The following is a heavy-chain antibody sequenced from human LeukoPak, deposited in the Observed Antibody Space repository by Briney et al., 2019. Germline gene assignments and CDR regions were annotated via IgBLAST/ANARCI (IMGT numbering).Heavy chain of an antibody. D-gene: IGHD3-10*01. CDR3: ARERYYYGSGSYYRHYYYYGMDV. CDR2: IYYSGGT. V-gene: IGHV4-31*03. J-gene: IGHJ6*02. Sequence: SQTLSLTCTVSGGSISSGDYYWSWIRQHPGKGLEWIGYIYYSGGTYYNPSLKSRVTISVDTSKNQFSLKLSSVTAADTAVYYCARERYYYGSGSYYRHYYYYGMDVWGQGTTVTVSS. CDR1: GGSISSGDYY.